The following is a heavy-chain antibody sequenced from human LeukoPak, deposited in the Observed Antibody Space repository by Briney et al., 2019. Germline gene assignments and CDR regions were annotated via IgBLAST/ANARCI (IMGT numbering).Heavy chain of an antibody. J-gene: IGHJ4*02. CDR1: GGSISSSGYY. D-gene: IGHD2-2*01. Sequence: SETLSLTCTVSGGSISSSGYYWSWIRQPPGKGLEWIGYIYYSGSTNYNPSLKSRVTMSVDTSKSQFSLKLSSVTAADTAVYYCARGLGYCSSTSCSDYWGQGTLVTVSS. CDR3: ARGLGYCSSTSCSDY. V-gene: IGHV4-61*08. CDR2: IYYSGST.